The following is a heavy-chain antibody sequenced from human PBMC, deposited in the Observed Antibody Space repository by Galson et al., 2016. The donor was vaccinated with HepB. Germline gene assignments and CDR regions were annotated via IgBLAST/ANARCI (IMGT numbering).Heavy chain of an antibody. V-gene: IGHV1-18*01. CDR2: VGPYNFDS. D-gene: IGHD4/OR15-4a*01. CDR1: GYTFTSFG. CDR3: ARDRGATGWLEAIDI. J-gene: IGHJ3*02. Sequence: SVKVSCKASGYTFTSFGISWVRQAPGQGLEWMGWVGPYNFDSKYAKKFQDRLKMATDRSTSSAFMELTSLSSDDTAVYYCARDRGATGWLEAIDIWGQGTMVTVSS.